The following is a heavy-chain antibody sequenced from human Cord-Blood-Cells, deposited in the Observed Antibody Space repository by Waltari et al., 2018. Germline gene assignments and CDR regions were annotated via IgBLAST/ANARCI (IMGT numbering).Heavy chain of an antibody. CDR2: INHSGST. CDR1: GGSFSGYY. J-gene: IGHJ4*02. Sequence: QVQLQQWGAGLLKPSETLSLTCAVYGGSFSGYYWSWIRQPPGKGLEWIGEINHSGSTNYNPSLKSRVTISVDTSKNQFSLKLSSVTAADTAVYYCARDVDYGSGSYFDYWGQGTLVTVSS. CDR3: ARDVDYGSGSYFDY. V-gene: IGHV4-34*01. D-gene: IGHD3-10*01.